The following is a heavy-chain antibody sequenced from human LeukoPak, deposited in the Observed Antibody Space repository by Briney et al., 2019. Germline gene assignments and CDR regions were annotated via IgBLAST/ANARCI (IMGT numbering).Heavy chain of an antibody. D-gene: IGHD5-12*01. J-gene: IGHJ6*03. CDR2: MKQDGSEK. Sequence: GGSLRLSCAASGFTFSSYWMTWVRQAPGKGLEWVANMKQDGSEKYYVDSVKGRFTISRDNAKKSLYLQMNSLRAEDTAVYYCARGGYSGSDPNYFYYYYMDVWGKGTTVTVSS. CDR3: ARGGYSGSDPNYFYYYYMDV. CDR1: GFTFSSYW. V-gene: IGHV3-7*01.